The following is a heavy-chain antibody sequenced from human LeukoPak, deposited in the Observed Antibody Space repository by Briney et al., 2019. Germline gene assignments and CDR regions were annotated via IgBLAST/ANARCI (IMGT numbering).Heavy chain of an antibody. Sequence: PSETLSLTCAVYGGSFSGYYWSWIRQPPGKGLEWIGEINHSGSTNYNPSLKSRVTISVDTSKNQFSLKLSSVTAADTAVYYCARGYCSSTSCYFSYYYCYYGMDVWGQGTTVTVS. V-gene: IGHV4-34*01. CDR1: GGSFSGYY. CDR3: ARGYCSSTSCYFSYYYCYYGMDV. D-gene: IGHD2-2*01. J-gene: IGHJ6*02. CDR2: INHSGST.